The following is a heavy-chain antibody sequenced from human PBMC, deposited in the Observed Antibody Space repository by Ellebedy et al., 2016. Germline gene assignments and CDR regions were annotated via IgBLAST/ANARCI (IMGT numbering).Heavy chain of an antibody. V-gene: IGHV3-7*03. J-gene: IGHJ6*02. CDR2: IKQDGSEK. CDR1: GFTFSSYW. D-gene: IGHD2-2*01. Sequence: GGSLRLSCAAPGFTFSSYWMSWVRQAPGKGLEWVANIKQDGSEKYYVDSVKGRFTISRDNAKNSLYLQMNSLRAEDTAVYYCARDGYCSSTSCYLYYYYGMDVWGQGTTVTVSS. CDR3: ARDGYCSSTSCYLYYYYGMDV.